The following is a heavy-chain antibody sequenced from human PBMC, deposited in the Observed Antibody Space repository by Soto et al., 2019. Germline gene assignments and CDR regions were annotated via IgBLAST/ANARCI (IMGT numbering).Heavy chain of an antibody. CDR1: VYTFTSYT. V-gene: IGHV1-3*01. CDR3: AGGASMVRGVILDAFDI. Sequence: ASVNVSCKASVYTFTSYTMHWVRPAPGQRLEWMGWINADNGNTKYSQKFQGRVTMTRDTSASTAYMELSSLRSEDTAVYYCAGGASMVRGVILDAFDIWGQGTMVTVSS. D-gene: IGHD3-10*01. CDR2: INADNGNT. J-gene: IGHJ3*02.